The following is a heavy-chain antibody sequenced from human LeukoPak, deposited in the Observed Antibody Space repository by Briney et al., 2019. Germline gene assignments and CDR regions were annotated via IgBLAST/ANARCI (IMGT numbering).Heavy chain of an antibody. CDR2: ISYDGSNK. D-gene: IGHD1-1*01. V-gene: IGHV3-30*04. CDR3: AKDSGPTTFDYYYYMDV. CDR1: GFTSSSYA. Sequence: PGGSLRLSCAASGFTSSSYAMHRVRQAPGKGLEWVAVISYDGSNKYYADSVKGRFTISRDNSKNTLYLQMNSLRAEDTAVYYCAKDSGPTTFDYYYYMDVWGKGTTVTVSS. J-gene: IGHJ6*03.